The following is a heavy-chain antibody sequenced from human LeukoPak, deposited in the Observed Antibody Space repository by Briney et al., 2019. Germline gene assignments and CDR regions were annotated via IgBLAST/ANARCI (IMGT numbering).Heavy chain of an antibody. J-gene: IGHJ6*02. CDR2: ISDSGGST. D-gene: IGHD2-15*01. CDR3: VRGYSFGPYGMDV. Sequence: GGSLRLCCSASGFPFSSYAMHWVRQAPGKGLEYVSAISDSGGSTYYADSVKGRFTISRDNSKNTLYLQMSSLRAEGTAVYFCVRGYSFGPYGMDVWGQGTTVTVSS. V-gene: IGHV3-64D*09. CDR1: GFPFSSYA.